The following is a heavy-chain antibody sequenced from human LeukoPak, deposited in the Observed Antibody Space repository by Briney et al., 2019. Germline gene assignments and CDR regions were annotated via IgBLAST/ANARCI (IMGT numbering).Heavy chain of an antibody. Sequence: ASVKVSCKASGYSFSGYYVHWVRQAPGQGFEWMGRINPNNGGTTYAEKFQGRVTMTRDTSISTIYMELSRLRSDDTAVYYWARDLENTGGWYVGQYYFDYWGQGSLVTVSS. V-gene: IGHV1-2*06. J-gene: IGHJ4*02. CDR2: INPNNGGT. CDR3: ARDLENTGGWYVGQYYFDY. D-gene: IGHD6-19*01. CDR1: GYSFSGYY.